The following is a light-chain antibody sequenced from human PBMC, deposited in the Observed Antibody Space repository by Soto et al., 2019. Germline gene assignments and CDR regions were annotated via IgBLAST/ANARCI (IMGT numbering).Light chain of an antibody. Sequence: QSALTQPPSASGTPGQRVTISCSGSISNIGSNTVNWYQQLPGTAPKLLIYSNNQRPSGVPDRFSGSKSGTSASLAISGLQSEDEADYYCAAWDDSLNGPVFGTGTKLTVL. CDR3: AAWDDSLNGPV. V-gene: IGLV1-44*01. CDR1: ISNIGSNT. CDR2: SNN. J-gene: IGLJ1*01.